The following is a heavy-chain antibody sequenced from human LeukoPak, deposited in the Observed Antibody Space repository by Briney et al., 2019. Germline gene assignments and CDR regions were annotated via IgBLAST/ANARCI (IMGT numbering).Heavy chain of an antibody. V-gene: IGHV1-24*01. CDR1: GYTLTELS. Sequence: ASVKVSCKVSGYTLTELSMHWVRQAPGKGLEWMGGFDPEDGETIYAQKFQGRVTMTEDTSTDTAYMELRSLRSDDTAVYYCARVEDIVLMVYAYFDYWGQGTLVTVSS. CDR2: FDPEDGET. J-gene: IGHJ4*02. CDR3: ARVEDIVLMVYAYFDY. D-gene: IGHD2-8*01.